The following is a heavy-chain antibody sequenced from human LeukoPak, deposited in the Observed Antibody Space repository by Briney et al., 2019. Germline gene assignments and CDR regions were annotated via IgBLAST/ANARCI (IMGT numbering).Heavy chain of an antibody. Sequence: TGGSLRLSCAASGFTFSSYGMHWVRQAPGKGLEWVAFIRYDGSNKYYADSVKGRFTISRDNSKNTLYLQMNSLRDEDTAVYYCAKVRHFYDGFDSWGQGTLVTVSS. D-gene: IGHD3-22*01. V-gene: IGHV3-30*02. J-gene: IGHJ4*02. CDR1: GFTFSSYG. CDR3: AKVRHFYDGFDS. CDR2: IRYDGSNK.